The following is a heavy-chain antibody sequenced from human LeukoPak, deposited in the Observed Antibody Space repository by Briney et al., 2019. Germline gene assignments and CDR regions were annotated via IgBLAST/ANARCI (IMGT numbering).Heavy chain of an antibody. D-gene: IGHD3-10*01. V-gene: IGHV1-18*01. J-gene: IGHJ6*02. CDR2: ISAYNGNT. CDR1: GYTFTSYG. CDR3: ARDRPYGSGSYYEYYYYYGMDV. Sequence: ASVKVSCKASGYTFTSYGISWVRQAPGQGLEWMGWISAYNGNTNYAQKLQGRVTMTTDTSTSTAYMELRSLRSDDTAVYYCARDRPYGSGSYYEYYYYYGMDVWGQGTTVTVSS.